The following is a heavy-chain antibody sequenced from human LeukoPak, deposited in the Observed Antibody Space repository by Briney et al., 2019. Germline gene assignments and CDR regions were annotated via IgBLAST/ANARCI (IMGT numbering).Heavy chain of an antibody. Sequence: GASVKVSCKASGGTFSSHAINWVRQAPGQGLEWMGGIIPIFGTPNYAQRFQGRLTITAVESMTTAYMELSSLRADDTAVYYCARGWLAETAVVTPYNYWGQGTLVTVSS. D-gene: IGHD2-15*01. CDR1: GGTFSSHA. J-gene: IGHJ4*02. CDR3: ARGWLAETAVVTPYNY. V-gene: IGHV1-69*13. CDR2: IIPIFGTP.